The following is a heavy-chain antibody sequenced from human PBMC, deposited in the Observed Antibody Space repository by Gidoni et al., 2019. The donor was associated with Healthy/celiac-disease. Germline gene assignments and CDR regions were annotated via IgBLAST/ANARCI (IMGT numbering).Heavy chain of an antibody. V-gene: IGHV1-46*01. CDR1: GYTFTSYY. CDR2: INPSGGST. J-gene: IGHJ4*02. D-gene: IGHD1-26*01. Sequence: QVQLVQSGAEVKKPGASVKVSCKASGYTFTSYYMHWVRQAPGQGLEWMGIINPSGGSTSYAQKFQGRVTMTRDTSTSTVYMELSSLRSEDTAVYYCARSSGSSRSLLIYFDYWGQGTLVTVSS. CDR3: ARSSGSSRSLLIYFDY.